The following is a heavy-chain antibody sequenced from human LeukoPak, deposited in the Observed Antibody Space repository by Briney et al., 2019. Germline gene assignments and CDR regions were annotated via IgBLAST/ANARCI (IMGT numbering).Heavy chain of an antibody. CDR1: GFTFSSYG. Sequence: PGGSLRLSCAASGFTFSSYGMHGVCQAPGKGLEWVAFIRYDGSNKYYADSVKGRFTISRDNSKNTLYLQMNSLRAEDTAVYYCAKEGQEGCFGELPNWSDPWGQGTLVTVSS. J-gene: IGHJ5*02. CDR2: IRYDGSNK. CDR3: AKEGQEGCFGELPNWSDP. V-gene: IGHV3-30*02. D-gene: IGHD3-10*01.